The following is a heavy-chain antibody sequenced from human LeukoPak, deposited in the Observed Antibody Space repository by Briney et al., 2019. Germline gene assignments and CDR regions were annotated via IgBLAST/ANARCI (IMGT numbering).Heavy chain of an antibody. CDR2: LYYNGRT. Sequence: SETLSLTCTVSGGSISTYYWSWLRQPPGKGREWIGYLYYNGRTNYNPSLKSRVTLSLDTSKNQFSLKLSSVTAADTAVYYCARGGRGVRRFLEWLSQRGFDYWGQGTLVTVSS. CDR3: ARGGRGVRRFLEWLSQRGFDY. V-gene: IGHV4-59*12. J-gene: IGHJ4*02. D-gene: IGHD3-3*01. CDR1: GGSISTYY.